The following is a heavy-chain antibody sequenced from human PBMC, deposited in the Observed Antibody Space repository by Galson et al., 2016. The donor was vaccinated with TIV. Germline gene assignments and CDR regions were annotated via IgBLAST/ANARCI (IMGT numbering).Heavy chain of an antibody. CDR2: ISHDGNNK. Sequence: SLRLSCAASGFTFDSYTFHWVRQTPGKGLGWVAIISHDGNNKDFADSVQGRFTISRDSSKSTVFLQMNSLRLEDTAVYYCTRDGRGNWKYVDYFDYWGQGTLVTVSS. J-gene: IGHJ4*02. D-gene: IGHD1-1*01. CDR3: TRDGRGNWKYVDYFDY. CDR1: GFTFDSYT. V-gene: IGHV3-30-3*01.